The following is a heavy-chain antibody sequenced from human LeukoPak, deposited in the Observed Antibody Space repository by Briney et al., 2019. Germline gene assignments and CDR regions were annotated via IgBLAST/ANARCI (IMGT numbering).Heavy chain of an antibody. CDR1: GXTFSSYG. CDR3: AEAIQLWSL. D-gene: IGHD5-18*01. J-gene: IGHJ4*02. V-gene: IGHV3-30*18. CDR2: ISYDGSNK. Sequence: GGSLRLSCAASGXTFSSYGWHWVRQAPGKGLEWVEVISYDGSNKYYADSVKGRFTISRDNSKNTLYLQMNSLRAEDTAVYYCAEAIQLWSLWGQGTLVTVSS.